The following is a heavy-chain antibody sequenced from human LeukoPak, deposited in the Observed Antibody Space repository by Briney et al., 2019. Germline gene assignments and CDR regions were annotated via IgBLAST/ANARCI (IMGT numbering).Heavy chain of an antibody. V-gene: IGHV4-39*01. CDR3: ARQKGEPVDY. CDR2: IYYSGST. D-gene: IGHD1-14*01. Sequence: SETLSLTCTVSGGSISSSGSYWGWIRQPPGKGLEWIGNIYYSGSTYYNPSLKSRVTISVDTSKNQFSQKLSSVTAADTAVYYCARQKGEPVDYWGQGTLVTVSS. J-gene: IGHJ4*02. CDR1: GGSISSSGSY.